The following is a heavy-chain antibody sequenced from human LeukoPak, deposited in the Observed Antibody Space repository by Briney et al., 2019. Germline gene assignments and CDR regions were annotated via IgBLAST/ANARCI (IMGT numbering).Heavy chain of an antibody. J-gene: IGHJ5*02. CDR2: ISAYNGNT. CDR1: GYTFTTYG. Sequence: ASVKVSCKASGYTFTTYGISWVRQAPGQGLEWMGWISAYNGNTKYAQNLWDRVTMTTDTSTSTAYMELRGLRSDDTAMYYCAREASTSWPNWFDPWGQGTLVTVSS. D-gene: IGHD6-13*01. V-gene: IGHV1-18*01. CDR3: AREASTSWPNWFDP.